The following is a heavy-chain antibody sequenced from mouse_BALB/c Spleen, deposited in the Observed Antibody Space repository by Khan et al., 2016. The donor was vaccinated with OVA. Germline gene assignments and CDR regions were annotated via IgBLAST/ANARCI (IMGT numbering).Heavy chain of an antibody. CDR2: INTYTGEP. CDR1: GYTFTKNG. Sequence: LVESGPELKKPGEPVKISCKASGYTFTKNGMNWAKQAPGQGLKWMGWINTYTGEPTYAADFKGRFAFSLETSASTAYLQINNLNNEDTATYFCARVGYAGTMDSWGQGTSVTVSP. D-gene: IGHD2-14*01. CDR3: ARVGYAGTMDS. V-gene: IGHV9-3-1*01. J-gene: IGHJ4*01.